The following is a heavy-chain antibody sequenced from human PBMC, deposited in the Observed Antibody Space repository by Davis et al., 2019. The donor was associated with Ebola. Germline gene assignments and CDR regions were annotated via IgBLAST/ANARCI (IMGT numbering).Heavy chain of an antibody. D-gene: IGHD3-3*01. CDR2: ISYDGSNK. Sequence: PGGSLRLSCTDSVITFSSYGMHWVRQAPGKGLEWVAVISYDGSNKYYADSVKGRFTISRDNSKNTLYLQMNSLRAEDTAVYYCAKSGLSFGVVKYHYGMDVWGKGTTVTVSS. V-gene: IGHV3-30*18. J-gene: IGHJ6*04. CDR3: AKSGLSFGVVKYHYGMDV. CDR1: VITFSSYG.